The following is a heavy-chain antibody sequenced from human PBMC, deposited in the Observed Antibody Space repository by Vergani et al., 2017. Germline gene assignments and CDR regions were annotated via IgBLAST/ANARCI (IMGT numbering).Heavy chain of an antibody. V-gene: IGHV1-2*02. CDR1: GDIFNNYT. J-gene: IGHJ4*02. CDR3: ARKGDDSSGYLFDY. D-gene: IGHD3-22*01. CDR2: INPSGGGT. Sequence: QVHLEQSGTEVKKPGSSVKVSCKVSGDIFNNYTVTWVRQAPGQGLEWMGIINPSGGGTNYAQKFQGRVTMTRDTSISTAYMELSSLRSDDTAVYYCARKGDDSSGYLFDYWGQGTLVTVSS.